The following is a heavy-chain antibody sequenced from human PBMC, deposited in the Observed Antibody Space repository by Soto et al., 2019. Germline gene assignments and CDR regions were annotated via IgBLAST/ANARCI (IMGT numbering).Heavy chain of an antibody. J-gene: IGHJ4*02. Sequence: GGSLRLSCAASGFPFSIYGMHWVRQAPGKGLEWVAFISYDGSNKYYADSVKGRFTISRDNSKNTLYLQMNSLRAEDTAVYYCAKDQGSSGDGPLDYWGQGIXVTVSS. D-gene: IGHD3-22*01. CDR1: GFPFSIYG. V-gene: IGHV3-30*18. CDR2: ISYDGSNK. CDR3: AKDQGSSGDGPLDY.